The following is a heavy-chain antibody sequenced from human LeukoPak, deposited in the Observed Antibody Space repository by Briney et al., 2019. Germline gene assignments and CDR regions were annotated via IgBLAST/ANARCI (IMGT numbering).Heavy chain of an antibody. CDR3: ARDPGIYYHHSSGRFDY. J-gene: IGHJ4*02. V-gene: IGHV1-18*01. D-gene: IGHD3-22*01. Sequence: GASVKVSCKASGGTFSSYTISWVRQAPGQGLEWMGWISGFNGITNYAQRLQGRVTMTTDTSTNTAYMELRSLRSDDTAVYYCARDPGIYYHHSSGRFDYWGQGTLVTVSS. CDR2: ISGFNGIT. CDR1: GGTFSSYT.